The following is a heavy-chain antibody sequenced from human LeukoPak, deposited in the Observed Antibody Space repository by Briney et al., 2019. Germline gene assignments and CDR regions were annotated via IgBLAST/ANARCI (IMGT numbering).Heavy chain of an antibody. CDR1: GYTFTGYY. CDR3: ARDPEGDWFDP. V-gene: IGHV1-2*02. CDR2: MNPNNSDT. Sequence: ASVKVSCKASGYTFTGYYIHWVRQAPGQGLEWMGWMNPNNSDTRYAQKFQGKVTMTRDTSISTDYMELSSLTFEDTAVYYCARDPEGDWFDPWGQGTLVTVSS. J-gene: IGHJ5*02. D-gene: IGHD3-16*01.